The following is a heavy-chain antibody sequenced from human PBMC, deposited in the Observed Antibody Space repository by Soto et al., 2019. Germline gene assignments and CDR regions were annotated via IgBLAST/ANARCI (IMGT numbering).Heavy chain of an antibody. V-gene: IGHV4-4*02. Sequence: PSETLSLTCAVYGGSISSNKWWSWVRQPPGKGLEWIGEIYHSGSTNYNPSLKSRVTISLDKSKNQFSLKLTSVTAADSAVYYCARDDHIVVVPTSLGVMDVWGQGTTVTVSS. CDR3: ARDDHIVVVPTSLGVMDV. CDR1: GGSISSNKW. J-gene: IGHJ6*02. D-gene: IGHD2-2*01. CDR2: IYHSGST.